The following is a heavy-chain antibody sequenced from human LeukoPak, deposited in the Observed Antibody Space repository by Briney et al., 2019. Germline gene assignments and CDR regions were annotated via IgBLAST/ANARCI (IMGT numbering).Heavy chain of an antibody. CDR3: ARADVNRSGFDY. Sequence: PSETLSLTCAVSGGSISSGGYSWSWIRQPPGKGLEWIGYIYHSGSTYYNPSLKSRVTISVDRSKNQFSLKLSSVTAADTAVYYCARADVNRSGFDYWGQGTLVTVFS. CDR2: IYHSGST. D-gene: IGHD2/OR15-2a*01. CDR1: GGSISSGGYS. V-gene: IGHV4-30-2*01. J-gene: IGHJ4*02.